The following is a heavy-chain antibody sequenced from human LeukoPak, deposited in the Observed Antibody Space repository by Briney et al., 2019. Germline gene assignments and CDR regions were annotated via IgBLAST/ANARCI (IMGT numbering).Heavy chain of an antibody. J-gene: IGHJ4*02. CDR3: AKVLVSARNFDY. D-gene: IGHD3-9*01. CDR1: GFTFSSYA. Sequence: GGSLRLSCAASGFTFSSYAISWVRQAPGKGLEWVSAISGSGGSTYYADSVKGRFTISRDNSKNTLYLQMNSLRAEDTAVYYCAKVLVSARNFDYWGQGTLVTVSS. CDR2: ISGSGGST. V-gene: IGHV3-23*01.